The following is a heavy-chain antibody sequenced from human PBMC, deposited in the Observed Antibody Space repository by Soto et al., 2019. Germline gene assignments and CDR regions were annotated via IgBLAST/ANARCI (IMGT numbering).Heavy chain of an antibody. CDR3: AKSLGDMVTFGGVIIVTLGDY. CDR1: GFTFSSYG. D-gene: IGHD3-16*02. CDR2: FSGSGGST. Sequence: EVQLLESGGGLVQPGGSLRLSCAASGFTFSSYGLSRVRQAPGKGLEWAQGFSGSGGSTYYADPVKGRFTISRDNSKNTLYLQMNGLRAEDTAVYYCAKSLGDMVTFGGVIIVTLGDYWGQGTLVTVTS. V-gene: IGHV3-23*01. J-gene: IGHJ4*02.